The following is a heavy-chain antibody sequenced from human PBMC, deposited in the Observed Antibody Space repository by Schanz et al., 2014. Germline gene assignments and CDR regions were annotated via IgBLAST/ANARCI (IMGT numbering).Heavy chain of an antibody. V-gene: IGHV3-53*01. J-gene: IGHJ4*02. Sequence: EMQLVESGGCLIQPGGSLRLSCAASGFTVTSYYMSWVRQAPGKGLEWVSVIYSGDNTYYADSVKGRFTISRDNSKNTVYLQMNSLRAEDTAVYYCAKGQLLSYYFDYWGQGTLVTVSS. CDR2: IYSGDNT. CDR1: GFTVTSYY. CDR3: AKGQLLSYYFDY. D-gene: IGHD2-21*01.